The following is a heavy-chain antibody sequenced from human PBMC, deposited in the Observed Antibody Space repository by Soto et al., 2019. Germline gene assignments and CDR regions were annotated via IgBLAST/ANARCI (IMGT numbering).Heavy chain of an antibody. CDR3: ARGRGYSYGPYYCGH. J-gene: IGHJ4*02. D-gene: IGHD5-18*01. CDR2: IYYSGTT. V-gene: IGHV4-31*03. Sequence: QVPLQESGPGMVKPSQTLSLTYTVSGGSISSEGYYQSWFRQLTGKGLEWIGDIYYSGTTYHNPYFRSRLNRSRDASKNQFSLKLGSVTDADTALYSTARGRGYSYGPYYCGHCGQGTLVNGSS. CDR1: GGSISSEGYY.